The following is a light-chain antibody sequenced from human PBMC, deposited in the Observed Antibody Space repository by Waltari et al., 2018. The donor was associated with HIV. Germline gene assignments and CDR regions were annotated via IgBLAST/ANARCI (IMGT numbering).Light chain of an antibody. CDR1: SSNIGSNY. CDR2: RNN. Sequence: QSVLTQPPSASGTPGQRVTISCSGSSSNIGSNYVYWYQQLPGTAPKLLIYRNNQRHSGVPDRFSGSKSGTSASLAISGLRSEDEADYYCAAWDDSLSGLHWVFGGGTKLTVL. CDR3: AAWDDSLSGLHWV. J-gene: IGLJ3*02. V-gene: IGLV1-47*01.